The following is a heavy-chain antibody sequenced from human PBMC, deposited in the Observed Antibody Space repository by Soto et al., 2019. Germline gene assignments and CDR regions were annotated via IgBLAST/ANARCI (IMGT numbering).Heavy chain of an antibody. CDR2: ISGSGDRT. J-gene: IGHJ5*01. CDR1: RFTFSRYA. V-gene: IGHV3-23*01. D-gene: IGHD2-2*01. Sequence: PGSSLRLSCAASRFTFSRYAMSWVRQAPGQGLEWVSGISGSGDRTYYADSVKARFTISRDNAKNTLYLQMRSLRVEDTALYSCANDYEAVPANIYLCHFDFWGHGPPVTVSS. CDR3: ANDYEAVPANIYLCHFDF.